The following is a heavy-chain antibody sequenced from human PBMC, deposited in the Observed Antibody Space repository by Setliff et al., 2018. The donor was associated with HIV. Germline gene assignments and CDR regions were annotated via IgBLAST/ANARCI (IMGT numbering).Heavy chain of an antibody. Sequence: GESLKISCAASGFTFSSYWMSWVRQAPGKGLEWMANIKQDGSEKYYVDSVKGRFTSSRDNAKNSLYLQMNSLRAEDTAVYYCARGDFYDSSGYFTDAFDIWGQGTMVTVSS. J-gene: IGHJ3*02. D-gene: IGHD3-22*01. CDR3: ARGDFYDSSGYFTDAFDI. CDR1: GFTFSSYW. CDR2: IKQDGSEK. V-gene: IGHV3-7*03.